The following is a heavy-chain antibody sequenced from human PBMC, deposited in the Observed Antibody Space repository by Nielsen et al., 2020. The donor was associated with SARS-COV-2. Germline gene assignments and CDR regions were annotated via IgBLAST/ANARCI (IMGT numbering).Heavy chain of an antibody. D-gene: IGHD4-17*01. V-gene: IGHV3-7*01. Sequence: GESLKISCAASGFTFSSYWMSWVRQAPGKGLEWVANIKQDGSEKYYVDSVKGRFTISRDNAKNSLYLQMNSLRDEDTAVYYCARDLTNYGDYWYFDLWGRGTLVTVSS. CDR3: ARDLTNYGDYWYFDL. J-gene: IGHJ2*01. CDR1: GFTFSSYW. CDR2: IKQDGSEK.